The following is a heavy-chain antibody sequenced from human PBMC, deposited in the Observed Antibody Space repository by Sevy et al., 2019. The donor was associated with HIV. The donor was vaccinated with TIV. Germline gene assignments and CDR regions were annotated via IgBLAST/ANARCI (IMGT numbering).Heavy chain of an antibody. CDR2: ISSSSSYI. J-gene: IGHJ3*02. CDR1: GFTFSSYS. Sequence: GGSLRLSCAASGFTFSSYSMNWVRQAPGKGLEWVSSISSSSSYIYYADSVKGRFTISRDNAKNSLYLQMNSLRAEDTAVYYCAMGELRFLEWLLSGAFDIWGQGTMVTVS. CDR3: AMGELRFLEWLLSGAFDI. V-gene: IGHV3-21*01. D-gene: IGHD3-3*01.